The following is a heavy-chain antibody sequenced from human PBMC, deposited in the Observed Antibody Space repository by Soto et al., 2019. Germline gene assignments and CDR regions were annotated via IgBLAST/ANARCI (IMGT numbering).Heavy chain of an antibody. J-gene: IGHJ4*02. CDR1: GFSLSTSGVG. D-gene: IGHD7-27*01. CDR2: IYWDDDK. Sequence: QITLKESGPTLVKPTQTLTLTCTFSGFSLSTSGVGVGWIRQPPGKALEWLGLIYWDDDKRYSPSLKSRLTITKDTSNNRVVLTMTNMDPLDTATYYCAHSRIPTWGSSGAFDHWGQGSLVTVSS. CDR3: AHSRIPTWGSSGAFDH. V-gene: IGHV2-5*02.